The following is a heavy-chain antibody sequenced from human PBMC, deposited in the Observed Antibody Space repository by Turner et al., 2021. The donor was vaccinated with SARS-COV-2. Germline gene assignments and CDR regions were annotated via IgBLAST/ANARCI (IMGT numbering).Heavy chain of an antibody. J-gene: IGHJ4*02. V-gene: IGHV3-74*01. Sequence: VQLVESGGDFVHPGGSLRLSCVGSGFTLSDHWMHWVRQGPGKGLVWVSRISDDGSSASYGGSVRGRFTVSRDNAKNTLYLQMNSLRPDDTGVYYCTRRGIAAAGNDYWGQGTLVTVSS. D-gene: IGHD6-13*01. CDR2: ISDDGSSA. CDR3: TRRGIAAAGNDY. CDR1: GFTLSDHW.